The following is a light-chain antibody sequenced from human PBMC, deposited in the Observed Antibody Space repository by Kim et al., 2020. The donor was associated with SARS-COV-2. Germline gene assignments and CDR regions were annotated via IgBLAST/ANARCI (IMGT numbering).Light chain of an antibody. Sequence: EIVMTQSPATLSVSPGEKATLSCRASQSVSSNLAWYQQKPGQPPSLLIYGASTRATGIPARFSGSGSGTEFTLTISSLQSEDFAVYYCQQYNNWPRTFGEGTRLEIK. J-gene: IGKJ5*01. CDR1: QSVSSN. CDR3: QQYNNWPRT. CDR2: GAS. V-gene: IGKV3-15*01.